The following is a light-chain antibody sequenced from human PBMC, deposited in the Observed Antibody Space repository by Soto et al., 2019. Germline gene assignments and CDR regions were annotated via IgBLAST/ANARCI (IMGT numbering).Light chain of an antibody. CDR2: EVT. CDR3: YSYAGRNIWV. CDR1: SNDVGYYNY. J-gene: IGLJ3*02. V-gene: IGLV2-8*01. Sequence: QSALSQPASVSGSPGQSITISCTGTSNDVGYYNYVSWYQQHPGQAPKLMISEVTTRPSGVPDRFSGSKSGNTASLTVSGLQADDEAVYYCYSYAGRNIWVFGGGTKLTVL.